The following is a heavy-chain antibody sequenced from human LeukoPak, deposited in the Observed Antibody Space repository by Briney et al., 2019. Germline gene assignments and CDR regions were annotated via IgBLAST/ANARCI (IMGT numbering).Heavy chain of an antibody. CDR2: INPNSGGT. V-gene: IGHV1-2*02. D-gene: IGHD4-11*01. Sequence: GASVKVSCKASGYTFTGYYMHWVRQAPGQGLEWMGWINPNSGGTNYALKFQGRVTMTRDTSISTAYMELSRLRSDDTAVYYCARVFVSTVTSNNNYYFDYWGQGTLVTVSS. CDR3: ARVFVSTVTSNNNYYFDY. J-gene: IGHJ4*02. CDR1: GYTFTGYY.